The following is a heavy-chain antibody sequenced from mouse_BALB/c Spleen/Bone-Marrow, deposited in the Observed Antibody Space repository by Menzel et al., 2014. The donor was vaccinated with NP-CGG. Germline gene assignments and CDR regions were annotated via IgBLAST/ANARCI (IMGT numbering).Heavy chain of an antibody. J-gene: IGHJ2*01. CDR1: GYTFTDYW. CDR2: IDTSDSYT. V-gene: IGHV1-69*01. D-gene: IGHD1-1*02. CDR3: ARNYYYFDY. Sequence: LQESGAELVMPGASVNMSCKASGYTFTDYWMHWVKQRPGQGLEWIGAIDTSDSYTTYNQKFKGKATLTVDESSNTAYMQLSSLTSEDSAVYYCARNYYYFDYWGQGTTLTVSS.